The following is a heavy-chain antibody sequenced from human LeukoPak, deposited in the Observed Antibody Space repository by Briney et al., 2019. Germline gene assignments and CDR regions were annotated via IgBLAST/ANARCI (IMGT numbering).Heavy chain of an antibody. V-gene: IGHV3-48*01. Sequence: GGSLRLSCAASGFTFSRFGMNWVRQAPGKGLEWISYISSSSSAIYYADSVKGRFTISRDNSKNTLYLQMNSLRAEDTAVYYCAKAPQAGYTYGMDVWGQGTTVTVSS. CDR3: AKAPQAGYTYGMDV. J-gene: IGHJ6*02. D-gene: IGHD1-1*01. CDR2: ISSSSSAI. CDR1: GFTFSRFG.